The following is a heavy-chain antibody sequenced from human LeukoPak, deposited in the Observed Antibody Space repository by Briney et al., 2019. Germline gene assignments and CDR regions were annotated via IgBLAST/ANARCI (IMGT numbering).Heavy chain of an antibody. CDR2: ISSNGGST. Sequence: PGGSLRLSCAASGFTISSYAMDCVRQAPGKGLEYVPAISSNGGSTYYANSVKGRFTISRDNSKNTLYLQMGSLRAEDMAVYYCATAATVTTLIKFSNWFDPWGQGTLVTVSS. V-gene: IGHV3-64*01. D-gene: IGHD4-17*01. J-gene: IGHJ5*02. CDR3: ATAATVTTLIKFSNWFDP. CDR1: GFTISSYA.